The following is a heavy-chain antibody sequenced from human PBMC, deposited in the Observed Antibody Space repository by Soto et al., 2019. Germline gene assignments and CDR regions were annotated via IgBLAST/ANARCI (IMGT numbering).Heavy chain of an antibody. CDR2: LTPISGTA. D-gene: IGHD3-22*01. Sequence: QVQLVQSGAEVKKPGSSVKVSCKASGGSFKGYAITWVRQAPGRGLEWIGGLTPISGTATYAKNFQGRVSVTADASTTTAYLDLTSLTSEDTAIYFCARHRLFYDSGSHSYVPYYFENWGQGTLVSVSS. J-gene: IGHJ4*02. CDR3: ARHRLFYDSGSHSYVPYYFEN. CDR1: GGSFKGYA. V-gene: IGHV1-69*01.